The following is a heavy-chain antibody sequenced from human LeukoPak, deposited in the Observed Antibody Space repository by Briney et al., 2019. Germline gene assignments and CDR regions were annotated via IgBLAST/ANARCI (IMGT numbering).Heavy chain of an antibody. Sequence: ASVKVSCKASGYTFTSYAMHWVRQAPGQGLEWMGWINPNSGGTNYAQKFQGWVTMTRDTSISTAYMELSRLRSDDAAVYYCARDVGDLVIDYWGQGTLVTVSS. CDR1: GYTFTSYA. J-gene: IGHJ4*02. CDR3: ARDVGDLVIDY. V-gene: IGHV1-2*04. CDR2: INPNSGGT. D-gene: IGHD3-10*01.